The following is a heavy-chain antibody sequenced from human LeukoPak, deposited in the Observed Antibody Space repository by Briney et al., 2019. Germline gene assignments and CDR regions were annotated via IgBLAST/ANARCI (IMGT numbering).Heavy chain of an antibody. D-gene: IGHD2-15*01. J-gene: IGHJ3*01. CDR1: GFTFSHYG. V-gene: IGHV3-33*01. CDR3: ARENWDHCSGHICYGVFDL. Sequence: PGGSLRLSCAASGFTFSHYGMHWVRLAPGKGLEWVSAIWYDGSKAYSADSVKGRFTISRDNSKNTLNLQMNSLTGEDTAVYYCARENWDHCSGHICYGVFDLWGQGTMVTVSA. CDR2: IWYDGSKA.